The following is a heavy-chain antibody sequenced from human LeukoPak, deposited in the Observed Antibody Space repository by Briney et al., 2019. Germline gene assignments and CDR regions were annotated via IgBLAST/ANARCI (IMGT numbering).Heavy chain of an antibody. CDR3: ARVDGYGDYECDY. D-gene: IGHD4-17*01. CDR1: GFTFSSYW. CDR2: INTDGSST. Sequence: GGSLRLSCAASGFTFSSYWMHWVRQAPGKGLVWVSRINTDGSSTSYADSVKGRFTISRDNAKNSLYLQMNSLRAEDTAVYYCARVDGYGDYECDYWGQGTLVTVSS. J-gene: IGHJ4*02. V-gene: IGHV3-74*01.